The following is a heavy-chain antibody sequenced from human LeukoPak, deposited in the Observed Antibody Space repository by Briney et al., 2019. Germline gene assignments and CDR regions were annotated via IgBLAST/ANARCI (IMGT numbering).Heavy chain of an antibody. CDR2: IIPIFGAA. CDR3: ARAIFPINSYGYYYYMDV. D-gene: IGHD5-18*01. CDR1: GGTFSSYA. V-gene: IGHV1-69*13. J-gene: IGHJ6*03. Sequence: GASVKVSCKASGGTFSSYAINWVRQAPGQGLEWMGGIIPIFGAANYAQNFQGRVTITADESTSTAYMELSSLRSEDTAVYYCARAIFPINSYGYYYYMDVWGKGTTVTVSS.